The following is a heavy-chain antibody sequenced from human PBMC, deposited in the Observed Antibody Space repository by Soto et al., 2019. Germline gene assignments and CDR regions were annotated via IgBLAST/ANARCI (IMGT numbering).Heavy chain of an antibody. CDR1: GYAFTNYY. Sequence: QAHLEQSGTEVKNPGASVKVSCKASGYAFTNYYMHWVRQTPGQGLEWVGVINPIDASTRYTQKFQDRVTLTTDTSTSTVYLELSGLKSDDTAVYYCARKGYTYRKSGLDVWGQGTTVIVSS. CDR2: INPIDAST. D-gene: IGHD5-18*01. CDR3: ARKGYTYRKSGLDV. V-gene: IGHV1-46*01. J-gene: IGHJ6*02.